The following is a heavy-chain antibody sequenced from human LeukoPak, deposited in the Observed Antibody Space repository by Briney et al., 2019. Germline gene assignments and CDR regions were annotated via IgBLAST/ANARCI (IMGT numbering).Heavy chain of an antibody. V-gene: IGHV4-39*07. CDR2: IYYSGST. Sequence: SETLSLTCTVSGGSISSSSCYWGWIRQPPGEGLEWIGTIYYSGSTYYHPSLKSRVTISIDTSKNQFSLKLSSVTTADTATYYCARSYDSSGYYVQEAFDIWGQGTMVTVSS. CDR3: ARSYDSSGYYVQEAFDI. J-gene: IGHJ3*02. CDR1: GGSISSSSCY. D-gene: IGHD3-22*01.